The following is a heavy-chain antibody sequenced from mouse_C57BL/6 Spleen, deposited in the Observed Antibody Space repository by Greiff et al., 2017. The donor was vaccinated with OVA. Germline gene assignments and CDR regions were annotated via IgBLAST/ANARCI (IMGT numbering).Heavy chain of an antibody. CDR1: GYTFTSYW. CDR2: IDPNSGGT. Sequence: QVQLQQPGAELVKPGASVKLSCKASGYTFTSYWMYWVKQRPGRGLEWIGRIDPNSGGTKYNEKFKSKATLTVDKTSSTAYMQLSSLTSEDSAVYYCARSYGSSYYYAMDYWGQGTSVTVSS. J-gene: IGHJ4*01. CDR3: ARSYGSSYYYAMDY. V-gene: IGHV1-72*01. D-gene: IGHD1-1*01.